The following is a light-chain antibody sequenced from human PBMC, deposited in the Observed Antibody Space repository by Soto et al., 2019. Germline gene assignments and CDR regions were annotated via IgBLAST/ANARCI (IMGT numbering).Light chain of an antibody. J-gene: IGKJ4*01. CDR1: QNILSN. CDR2: GAS. Sequence: EIGMKQSPATLSVSPGERATLSGRASQNILSNLAWYQQKRGQAPRLLIYGASTRATGIPARFSGSGSGTEFTLTISSMQSEDFAVYYCQHYNKWLFTFGGGTKVDIK. V-gene: IGKV3-15*01. CDR3: QHYNKWLFT.